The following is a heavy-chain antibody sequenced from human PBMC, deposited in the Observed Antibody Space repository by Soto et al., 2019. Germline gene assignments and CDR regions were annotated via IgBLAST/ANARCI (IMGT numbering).Heavy chain of an antibody. CDR3: ARGLYDTSGYRYLDF. J-gene: IGHJ4*02. CDR2: IFPDDSET. D-gene: IGHD3-22*01. V-gene: IGHV5-51*01. CDR1: GYSFSSYW. Sequence: PGESLKISCKASGYSFSSYWIGWVRQIPGKGLEWMGIIFPDDSETRYSPSFQGKVSISVDKSITTAYLQWSSLKASDPAMYYCARGLYDTSGYRYLDFWGQGTLVTVSS.